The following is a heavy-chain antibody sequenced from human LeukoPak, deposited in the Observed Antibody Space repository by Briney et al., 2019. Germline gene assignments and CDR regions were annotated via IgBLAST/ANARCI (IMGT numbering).Heavy chain of an antibody. D-gene: IGHD3-22*01. Sequence: PSETLSLTCTVSGGSISSSSYYWGWIRQPPGKGLEWIGSIYYSGSTYYNPSLKSRVTISVDTSKNQFSLKLSSVTAADTAVYYCARGVDTSGYYLSRVYFDYWGQGTLVTVSS. CDR1: GGSISSSSYY. CDR3: ARGVDTSGYYLSRVYFDY. V-gene: IGHV4-39*07. J-gene: IGHJ4*02. CDR2: IYYSGST.